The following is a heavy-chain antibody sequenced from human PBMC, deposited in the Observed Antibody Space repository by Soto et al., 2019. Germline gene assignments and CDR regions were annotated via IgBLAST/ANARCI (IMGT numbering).Heavy chain of an antibody. CDR1: GFTFNNAW. D-gene: IGHD3-9*01. V-gene: IGHV3-15*01. J-gene: IGHJ3*02. CDR3: TRGGLGELAAFDI. Sequence: EVQLVESGGGLVKPGGSLRLSCAASGFTFNNAWMSWVRQAPGKGLEWVGRIKSKTDGGTTDYAAPVKGRFTISRDDSKNTLYLQMNSLKTEDTAVYYCTRGGLGELAAFDIWGQGTMVTVSS. CDR2: IKSKTDGGTT.